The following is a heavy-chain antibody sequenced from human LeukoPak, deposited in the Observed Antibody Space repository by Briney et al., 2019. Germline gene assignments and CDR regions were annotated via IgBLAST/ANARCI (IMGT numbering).Heavy chain of an antibody. J-gene: IGHJ5*01. D-gene: IGHD2/OR15-2a*01. Sequence: GGSLRLSCTASGFSLSIYWMTWVRQTPGKGLEWVANIKEDGSEKYYLDSVEGRLTISRDNAMRSLYLQMNRLRADDAVVYYGARADKTFYDSWGHRTLVAVSS. CDR3: ARADKTFYDS. CDR2: IKEDGSEK. V-gene: IGHV3-7*01. CDR1: GFSLSIYW.